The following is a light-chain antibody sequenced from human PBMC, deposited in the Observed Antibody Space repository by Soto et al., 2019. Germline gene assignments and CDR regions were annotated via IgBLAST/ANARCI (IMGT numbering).Light chain of an antibody. CDR1: ENVSNNY. CDR3: QQYGSSPPYT. V-gene: IGKV3-20*01. CDR2: GSS. Sequence: EVVLTQSPGTLHLSPGERATLSCRASENVSNNYLAWSQQKPGQAPRLLIFGSSDRAAGIPDRFSGSGSGTDFTLTISRLEPEDFAVDYFQQYGSSPPYTFGQGTKLEIK. J-gene: IGKJ2*01.